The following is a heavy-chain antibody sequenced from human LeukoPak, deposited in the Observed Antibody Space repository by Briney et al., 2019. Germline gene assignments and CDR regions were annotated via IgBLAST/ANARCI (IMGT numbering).Heavy chain of an antibody. Sequence: ASVKVSCKASGYTFTGYYMHWVRQAPGQGLEWMGWINPNSGGTAYAQNLQGRVTMTRDTSISTVYMELSRLRSDDTAVYYCARGPATGDFDYWGQGTLVTVSS. J-gene: IGHJ4*02. D-gene: IGHD7-27*01. CDR3: ARGPATGDFDY. CDR1: GYTFTGYY. CDR2: INPNSGGT. V-gene: IGHV1-2*02.